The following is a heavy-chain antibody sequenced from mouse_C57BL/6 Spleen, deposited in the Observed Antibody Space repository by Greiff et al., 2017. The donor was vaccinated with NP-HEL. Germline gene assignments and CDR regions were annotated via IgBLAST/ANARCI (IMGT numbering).Heavy chain of an antibody. Sequence: EVHLVESGGGLVKPGGSLKLSCAASGFTFSSYTMSWVRQTPEKRLEWVATISGGGGNTYYPDSVKGRFTISRDNAKNTLYLQMSSLRSEDTALYYCARGGNWDYFDYWGQGTTLTVSS. D-gene: IGHD4-1*01. CDR2: ISGGGGNT. CDR3: ARGGNWDYFDY. CDR1: GFTFSSYT. V-gene: IGHV5-9*01. J-gene: IGHJ2*01.